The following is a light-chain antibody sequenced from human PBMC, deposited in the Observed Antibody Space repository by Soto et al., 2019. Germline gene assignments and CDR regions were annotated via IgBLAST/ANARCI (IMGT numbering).Light chain of an antibody. J-gene: IGKJ5*01. CDR2: GAS. Sequence: DIQMTQSPSSVSASVGDRVTITCRASQDISTWLAWYQQKPGKAPKLLVYGASSLEGGDPSRFSGSGSGTDFTLTISSLQPEDFARYYCQQADSFPITFGQGTRLEIK. CDR1: QDISTW. V-gene: IGKV1D-12*01. CDR3: QQADSFPIT.